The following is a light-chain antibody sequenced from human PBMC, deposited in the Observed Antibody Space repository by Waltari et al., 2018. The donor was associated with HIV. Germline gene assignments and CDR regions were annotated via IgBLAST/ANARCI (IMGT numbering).Light chain of an antibody. CDR2: SHI. CDR1: SSNIGGNA. Sequence: QSVLTQPPSASGALGQRVSIFCSGSSSNIGGNAVNWYQQLPGTAPKLLISSHIQRRSGVPDRFSASKSGTSASLAISGLQSEDEADYYCGSWDDSLNGHVVFGGGTKLTVL. J-gene: IGLJ2*01. CDR3: GSWDDSLNGHVV. V-gene: IGLV1-44*01.